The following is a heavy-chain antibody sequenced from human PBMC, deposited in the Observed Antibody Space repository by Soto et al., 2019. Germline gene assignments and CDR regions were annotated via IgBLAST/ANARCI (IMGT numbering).Heavy chain of an antibody. CDR3: PNGRSSMIVVVMDY. CDR1: GFNFDDSA. J-gene: IGHJ4*02. CDR2: ITWNSGHI. V-gene: IGHV3-9*01. Sequence: GGSLRLSCVASGFNFDDSAMNWVRQVPGKGLEWVSGITWNSGHILYADSVKGRFTISRDNAKKSLYLELNSLRPEDTALYYCPNGRSSMIVVVMDYWGQGTPVTVSS. D-gene: IGHD3-22*01.